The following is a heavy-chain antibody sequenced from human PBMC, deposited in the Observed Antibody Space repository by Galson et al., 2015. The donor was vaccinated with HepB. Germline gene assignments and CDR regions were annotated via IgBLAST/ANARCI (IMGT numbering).Heavy chain of an antibody. CDR1: GYTFTDYY. J-gene: IGHJ4*02. V-gene: IGHV1-69-2*01. CDR3: VHYYGSGSFDY. D-gene: IGHD3-10*01. CDR2: VDPEDGET. Sequence: VKVSCKVSGYTFTDYYMHWVQQAPGKGLEWMGLVDPEDGETIYAEKFQGRVTITADTSTDTAYMELSSLRSEDTAVYYCVHYYGSGSFDYWGQGTLVTVSS.